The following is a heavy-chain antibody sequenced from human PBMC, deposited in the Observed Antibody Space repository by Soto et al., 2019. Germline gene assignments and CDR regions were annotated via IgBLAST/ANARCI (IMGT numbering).Heavy chain of an antibody. D-gene: IGHD2-21*02. V-gene: IGHV3-23*01. Sequence: EVQLLESGGALVQPGVSLSLSCAASGFTYNNYAMGWVRQAPGNGLEWVSAISSSGYSAYYADSVKGRFTISRDNSRNTMFLQMNKLSAEDTAVYYCAKGSVVVAAKFDSWGQGTQVTVSS. J-gene: IGHJ4*02. CDR1: GFTYNNYA. CDR2: ISSSGYSA. CDR3: AKGSVVVAAKFDS.